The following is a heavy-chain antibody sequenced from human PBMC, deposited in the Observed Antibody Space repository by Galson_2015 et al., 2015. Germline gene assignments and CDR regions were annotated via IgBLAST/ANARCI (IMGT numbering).Heavy chain of an antibody. J-gene: IGHJ4*02. CDR2: INAYNGNT. D-gene: IGHD1-14*01. CDR3: AREILARKHYFDY. V-gene: IGHV1-18*01. CDR1: GYTFTSYG. Sequence: SVKVSCKASGYTFTSYGMSWVRQAPGQGLEWLGWINAYNGNTNYAQKLQGRVTITTDTSTSTAYMELRSLRSDDTAVYYCAREILARKHYFDYWGQGTLVTVSS.